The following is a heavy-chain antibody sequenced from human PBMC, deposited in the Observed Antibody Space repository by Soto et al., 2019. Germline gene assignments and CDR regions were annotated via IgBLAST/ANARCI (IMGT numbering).Heavy chain of an antibody. V-gene: IGHV3-30*03. D-gene: IGHD5-18*01. CDR1: GFAFSSYG. Sequence: QAQLVESGGGVVQPGRSLRLSCAASGFAFSSYGMHWVRQAPGTGLEWVAVISYDGSLQHYADSVKGRFTISRDNSKNVVVLQMSSLRAEVTAVYYCVSDRGYGHASVPYSWGQGTLVSVSS. CDR3: VSDRGYGHASVPYS. CDR2: ISYDGSLQ. J-gene: IGHJ4*02.